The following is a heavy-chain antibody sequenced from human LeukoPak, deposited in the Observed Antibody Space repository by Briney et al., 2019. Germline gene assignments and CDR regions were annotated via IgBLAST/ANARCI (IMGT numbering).Heavy chain of an antibody. J-gene: IGHJ4*02. Sequence: ASVKVSCKASGYTFNNYYMHWVRQAPGQGLEWMGWINPKSGATNYAQKFQGRVTMTRDTSISTAYMELRRLRSDDTAVYYCARGFFGESSSGYYYFDYWGQGTLVTVSS. CDR2: INPKSGAT. D-gene: IGHD3-22*01. V-gene: IGHV1-2*02. CDR1: GYTFNNYY. CDR3: ARGFFGESSSGYYYFDY.